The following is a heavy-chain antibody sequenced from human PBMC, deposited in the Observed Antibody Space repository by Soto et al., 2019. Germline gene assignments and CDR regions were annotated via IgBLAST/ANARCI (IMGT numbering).Heavy chain of an antibody. V-gene: IGHV3-73*02. D-gene: IGHD6-13*01. J-gene: IGHJ4*02. CDR1: GFTFSGSA. CDR3: TTPAGTLLFDY. CDR2: IRSKANSYAT. Sequence: EVQLVESGGGLVQPGGSLKLSCAASGFTFSGSAMHWVRQASGKGLEWVGRIRSKANSYATAYAASVKGRFTISRDDSKNTAYLQMNSLKTEDTAVYYCTTPAGTLLFDYWGQGTLVTVSS.